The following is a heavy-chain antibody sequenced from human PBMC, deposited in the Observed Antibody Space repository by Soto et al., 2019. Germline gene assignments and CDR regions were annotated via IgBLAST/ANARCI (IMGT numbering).Heavy chain of an antibody. Sequence: KQSQTLSLTCAISGDSVSSNSAAWNWIRQSPSRGLEWLGRTYYRSKWYNDYAVSVKSRITINPDTSKNQFSLQLNSVTPEDTAVYYCARGWGTGDPNWFDPWGQGTLVTVSS. CDR1: GDSVSSNSAA. CDR2: TYYRSKWYN. J-gene: IGHJ5*02. D-gene: IGHD7-27*01. CDR3: ARGWGTGDPNWFDP. V-gene: IGHV6-1*01.